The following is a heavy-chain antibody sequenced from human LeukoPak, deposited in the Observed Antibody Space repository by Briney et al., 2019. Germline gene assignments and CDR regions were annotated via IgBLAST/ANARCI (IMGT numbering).Heavy chain of an antibody. CDR3: AKGDYGSGSYLVY. V-gene: IGHV3-48*01. D-gene: IGHD3-10*01. CDR1: QFTFTTYW. J-gene: IGHJ4*02. CDR2: ISSSGSTI. Sequence: GESLRLSCAASQFTFTTYWMSWVRQAPGKGLEWVSYISSSGSTIYYADSVKGRFTISRDNSKNTLYLQMNSLRAEDTAVYYCAKGDYGSGSYLVYWGQGTLVTVSS.